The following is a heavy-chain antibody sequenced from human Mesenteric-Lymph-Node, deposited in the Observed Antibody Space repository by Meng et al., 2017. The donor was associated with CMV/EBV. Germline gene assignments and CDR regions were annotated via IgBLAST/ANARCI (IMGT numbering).Heavy chain of an antibody. CDR2: IRYDGSNT. CDR3: AKRITIFGVVIKDGMDV. CDR1: GFTFSSYG. D-gene: IGHD3-3*01. Sequence: GESLKISCAASGFTFSSYGMHWVRQAPGKGLEWVAFIRYDGSNTYYADSVKGRFTMSRYNSKNTVYLQMNSLRAEDTAVYYCAKRITIFGVVIKDGMDVWGQGTTVTVSS. J-gene: IGHJ6*02. V-gene: IGHV3-30*02.